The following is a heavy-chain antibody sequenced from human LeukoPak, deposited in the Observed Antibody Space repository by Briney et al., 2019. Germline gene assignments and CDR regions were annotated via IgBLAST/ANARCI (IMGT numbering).Heavy chain of an antibody. Sequence: SETLSLTCTVSGGSISSYYWNWIRQPPGKGLEWIGYIYYSGSTNYNPSLKSRVTISVDTSKNQFSLKLSSVTAADTAVYYCARAGRDGYQLDYWGQGTLVTVSS. V-gene: IGHV4-59*01. CDR3: ARAGRDGYQLDY. CDR1: GGSISSYY. D-gene: IGHD5-24*01. CDR2: IYYSGST. J-gene: IGHJ4*02.